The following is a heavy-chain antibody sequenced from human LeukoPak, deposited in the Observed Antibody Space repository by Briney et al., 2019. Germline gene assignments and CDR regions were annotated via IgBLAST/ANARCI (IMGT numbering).Heavy chain of an antibody. Sequence: GGSLRLSCAASGFTFSDYYMSWIRQAPGKGLEWVSYIGSSGRTIYYADSVKGRFAISRDNAKNSLYLQMNSLRAEDTAVYYCARDGKAVAVAFDIWGQGTMVTVSS. D-gene: IGHD6-19*01. CDR3: ARDGKAVAVAFDI. CDR2: IGSSGRTI. J-gene: IGHJ3*02. V-gene: IGHV3-11*04. CDR1: GFTFSDYY.